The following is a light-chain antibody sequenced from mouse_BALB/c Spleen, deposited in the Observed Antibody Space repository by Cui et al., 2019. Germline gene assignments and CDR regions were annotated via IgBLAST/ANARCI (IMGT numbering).Light chain of an antibody. J-gene: IGKJ1*01. V-gene: IGKV4-80*01. Sequence: QIVLTQSPAIISASLGEEITLTCSASSSVSYMPWYQQKSGTSPKLLIYSTSNLASGVPSRFSGSGSGTFYSLTISSVEAEDAADYYCHQWSSYPWTFGGGTKLEIK. CDR1: SSVSY. CDR3: HQWSSYPWT. CDR2: STS.